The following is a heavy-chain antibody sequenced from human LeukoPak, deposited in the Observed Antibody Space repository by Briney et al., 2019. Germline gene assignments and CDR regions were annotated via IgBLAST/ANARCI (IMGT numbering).Heavy chain of an antibody. CDR1: GFNFRSYW. CDR3: AKLGLDCGGDCWPFDY. J-gene: IGHJ4*02. Sequence: PGGSLRLSCEASGFNFRSYWMSWVRQAPGKGLEWVAVISYDGSNKYYADSVKGRFTISRDNSKNTLYLQMNSLRAEDTAVYYCAKLGLDCGGDCWPFDYWGQGTLVTVSS. V-gene: IGHV3-30*18. D-gene: IGHD2-21*02. CDR2: ISYDGSNK.